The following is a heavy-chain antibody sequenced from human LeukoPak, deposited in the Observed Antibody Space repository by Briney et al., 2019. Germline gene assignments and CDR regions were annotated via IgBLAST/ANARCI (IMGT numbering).Heavy chain of an antibody. V-gene: IGHV3-74*01. D-gene: IGHD3-22*01. CDR2: INTDGSST. CDR1: GFTCSSYW. CDR3: ARGTTYYYDSSGSPLDY. J-gene: IGHJ4*02. Sequence: GGSRRLSCAASGFTCSSYWMHWVRPAPGKGLVWVSRINTDGSSTSYADSVKGRFTISRDNAKNSLYLQMNSLRAEDTAVYYCARGTTYYYDSSGSPLDYWGQGTLVTVSS.